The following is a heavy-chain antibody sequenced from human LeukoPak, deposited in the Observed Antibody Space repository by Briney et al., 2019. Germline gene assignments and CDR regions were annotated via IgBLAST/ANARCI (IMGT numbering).Heavy chain of an antibody. D-gene: IGHD2-21*01. V-gene: IGHV3-21*01. CDR1: GFTFSSYE. J-gene: IGHJ3*02. Sequence: PGGSLRLSCAASGFTFSSYEMNWVRQAPGKGLEWVSSISSSSSYIYYADSVKGRFTISRDNAKNSLYLQMNSLRAEDTAVYYCARDRKYSDAFDIWGQGTMVTVSS. CDR2: ISSSSSYI. CDR3: ARDRKYSDAFDI.